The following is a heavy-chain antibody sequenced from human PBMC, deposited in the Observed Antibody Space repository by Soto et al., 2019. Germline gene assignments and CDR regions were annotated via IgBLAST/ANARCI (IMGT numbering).Heavy chain of an antibody. Sequence: PGESLRLSCAASGFTFSSYAMHWVRQAPGKGLEWVAVISYDGSNKYYADSVKGRFTISRDNSKNTLCPQMNSLRAEDTAVYYCARDRAVLAVAGTGHYYYGMDVWGQGTTVTVSS. CDR2: ISYDGSNK. J-gene: IGHJ6*02. CDR1: GFTFSSYA. V-gene: IGHV3-30-3*01. CDR3: ARDRAVLAVAGTGHYYYGMDV. D-gene: IGHD6-19*01.